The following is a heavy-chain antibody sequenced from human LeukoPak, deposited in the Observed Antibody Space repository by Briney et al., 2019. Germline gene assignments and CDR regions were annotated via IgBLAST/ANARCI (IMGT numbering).Heavy chain of an antibody. D-gene: IGHD3-22*01. CDR2: ISYSGST. CDR3: ARGQNYYYDSSGYFDY. J-gene: IGHJ4*02. CDR1: GGSISSYY. V-gene: IGHV4-59*12. Sequence: SETLSLTCTVSGGSISSYYWSWIRQPPGKELEWIGYISYSGSTNYNPSLKSRVTISLDTSRDQFSLELSSVTAADTAVYYCARGQNYYYDSSGYFDYWGQGTLVTVSS.